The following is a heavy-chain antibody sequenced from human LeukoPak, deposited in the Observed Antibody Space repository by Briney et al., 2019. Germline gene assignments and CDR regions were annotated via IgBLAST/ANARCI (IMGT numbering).Heavy chain of an antibody. CDR1: GASISSYY. D-gene: IGHD4-17*01. CDR2: VSHSGYI. J-gene: IGHJ3*01. V-gene: IGHV4-59*01. Sequence: PSETLSLTCSVSGASISSYYWTWIRQPPGKGLQFIGYVSHSGYITYNPSLRSRVSISVDSSQNHFSLHLNSVTAADTVLYYCARAGDYVGADAFDVWGQGSLVIVSS. CDR3: ARAGDYVGADAFDV.